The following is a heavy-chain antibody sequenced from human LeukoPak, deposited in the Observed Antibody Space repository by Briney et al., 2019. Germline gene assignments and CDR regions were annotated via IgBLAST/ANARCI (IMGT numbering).Heavy chain of an antibody. D-gene: IGHD1-26*01. Sequence: PGRSLRLSCAASGFTFSSYAMHWVRQAPGKGLEWVAVISYDGSNKYYADSVKGRFTISRDNSKNTLYLQMNSLRAEDTAVYYCAREIKGELLVGAFDIWAKGQWSPSLQ. CDR1: GFTFSSYA. V-gene: IGHV3-30-3*01. CDR2: ISYDGSNK. J-gene: IGHJ3*02. CDR3: AREIKGELLVGAFDI.